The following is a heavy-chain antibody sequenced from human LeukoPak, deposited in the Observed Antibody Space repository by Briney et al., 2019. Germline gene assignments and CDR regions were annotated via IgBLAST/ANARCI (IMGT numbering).Heavy chain of an antibody. CDR1: GGSISSYY. CDR3: ARRVDDFAPYYYMDV. J-gene: IGHJ6*03. V-gene: IGHV4-59*08. CDR2: IYYSGST. D-gene: IGHD5/OR15-5a*01. Sequence: KPSETLSLTCTVSGGSISSYYWSWIRQPPGKGLEWIGYIYYSGSTNYNPSLKSRVTISVDTSKNQFSLKLSSVTAADTAVYYCARRVDDFAPYYYMDVWGKGTTVTVSS.